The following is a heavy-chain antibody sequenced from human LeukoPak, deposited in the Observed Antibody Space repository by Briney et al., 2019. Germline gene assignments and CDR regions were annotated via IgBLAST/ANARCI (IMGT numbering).Heavy chain of an antibody. CDR1: GFTFSSYS. CDR2: ISSSSSTI. D-gene: IGHD3-3*01. V-gene: IGHV3-48*04. Sequence: GGSLRLSCAASGFTFSSYSMNWVRQAPGKGLEWVSYISSSSSTIYYADSVKGRFTISRDNAKNSLYLQMNSLRAEDTAVYYCARDRPVLRFLEWSLGAFDIWGQGTMVTVSS. J-gene: IGHJ3*02. CDR3: ARDRPVLRFLEWSLGAFDI.